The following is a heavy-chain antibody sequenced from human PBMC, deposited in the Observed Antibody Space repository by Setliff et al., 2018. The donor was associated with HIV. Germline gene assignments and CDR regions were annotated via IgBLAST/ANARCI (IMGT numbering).Heavy chain of an antibody. V-gene: IGHV3-64*02. D-gene: IGHD3-10*01. CDR3: ARDGNLIRGHGYFDY. CDR2: ISTNGGST. CDR1: GFTFSNYA. J-gene: IGHJ4*02. Sequence: ASGFTFSNYALHWVRQAPGKGLEYVSGISTNGGSTYYADSVKGRFTISRDNSKNTLYLQMGNLRTEDMAVYYCARDGNLIRGHGYFDYWGQGTLVTVSS.